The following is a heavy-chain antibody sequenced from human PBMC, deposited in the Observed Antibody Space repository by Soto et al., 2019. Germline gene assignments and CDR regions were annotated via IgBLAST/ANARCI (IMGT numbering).Heavy chain of an antibody. CDR2: INHSGST. J-gene: IGHJ4*02. V-gene: IGHV4-34*01. Sequence: SETLSLTCAVYGGSFSGYYWSWIRQPPGKGLEWIGEINHSGSTNYNPSLKSRVTITVDTSKNQFSLKLSSVTAADSAVYYCATLKGGYYDSSGYIDYWGQGTLVTVS. CDR1: GGSFSGYY. D-gene: IGHD3-22*01. CDR3: ATLKGGYYDSSGYIDY.